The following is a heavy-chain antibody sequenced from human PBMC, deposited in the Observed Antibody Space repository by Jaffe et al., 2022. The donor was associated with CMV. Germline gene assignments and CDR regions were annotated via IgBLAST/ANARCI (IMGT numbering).Heavy chain of an antibody. J-gene: IGHJ5*02. CDR1: GGSISSGGYY. V-gene: IGHV4-31*03. CDR2: IYYSGST. D-gene: IGHD6-19*01. Sequence: QVQLQESGPGLVKPSQTLSLTCTVSGGSISSGGYYWSWIRQHPGKGLEWIGYIYYSGSTYYNPSLKSRVTISVDTSKNQFSLKLSSVTAADTAVYYCARGSYLAGGWYGGWFDPWGQGTLVTVSS. CDR3: ARGSYLAGGWYGGWFDP.